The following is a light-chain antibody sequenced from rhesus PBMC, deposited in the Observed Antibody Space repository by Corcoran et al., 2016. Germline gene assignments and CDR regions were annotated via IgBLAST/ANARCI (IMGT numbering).Light chain of an antibody. CDR1: QGITNY. V-gene: IGKV1S14*01. CDR2: YAS. CDR3: QQHNSYPPT. Sequence: DIQMTQSPSSLSASVGDTVNITCRASQGITNYLAWYQQKPEKAPKPLINYASNLTPGVPSSFSVSGSGTDFPLIISSLQPEDFAHYYCQQHNSYPPTFGQGTKVEIK. J-gene: IGKJ1*01.